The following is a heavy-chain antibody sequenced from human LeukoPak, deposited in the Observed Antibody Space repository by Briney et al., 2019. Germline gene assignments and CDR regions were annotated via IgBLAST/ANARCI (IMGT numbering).Heavy chain of an antibody. CDR1: GGTFSNYA. D-gene: IGHD5-24*01. J-gene: IGHJ5*02. CDR3: ARGPQGGYNYNWFDP. V-gene: IGHV1-69*01. Sequence: SVKVSCKASGGTFSNYAITWLRQAPGQGLEWMGGIIPIFGTANYAQKFQGRVTITADESTTTVYMEMSRLRSEDTAVYYCARGPQGGYNYNWFDPWGQGTLVTVSS. CDR2: IIPIFGTA.